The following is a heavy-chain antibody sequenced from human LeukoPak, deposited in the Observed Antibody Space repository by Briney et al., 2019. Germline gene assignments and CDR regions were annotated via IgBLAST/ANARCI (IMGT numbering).Heavy chain of an antibody. CDR2: IYYSGST. D-gene: IGHD4-17*01. J-gene: IGHJ4*02. CDR1: GGSISSGDYY. Sequence: ASENLSLTCTVSGGSISSGDYYWSWIRQPPGKGLEWIGYIYYSGSTYYNPSLKSRVTISVDTSKNQFSLKLSSVTAADTAVYYCARDTPTVTTAYETTYYFDYWGQGTLVTVSS. CDR3: ARDTPTVTTAYETTYYFDY. V-gene: IGHV4-30-4*08.